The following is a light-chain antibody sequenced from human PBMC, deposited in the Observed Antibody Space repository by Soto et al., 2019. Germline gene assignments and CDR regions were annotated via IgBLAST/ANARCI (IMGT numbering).Light chain of an antibody. CDR1: QSISSW. CDR3: QQYNSYPYT. J-gene: IGKJ2*01. CDR2: KAS. V-gene: IGKV1-5*03. Sequence: DIQMTQSPSTLSASVGDRVTMTCRASQSISSWLAWYQQKPGKAPKVLIYKASTLERGVPSRFSGSGSGTEFTLTISSLQPDDFATYYCQQYNSYPYTFGQGTKLEI.